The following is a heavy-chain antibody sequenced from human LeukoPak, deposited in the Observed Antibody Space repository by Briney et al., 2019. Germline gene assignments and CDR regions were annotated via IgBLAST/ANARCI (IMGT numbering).Heavy chain of an antibody. J-gene: IGHJ4*02. V-gene: IGHV4-59*08. CDR3: ARHPSGSSWFDFYFDY. D-gene: IGHD6-13*01. Sequence: SETLSLTCTVSGSFISSYYWSWIRQPPGKGLEWIGYIYYSGSTNYNPSLKSRVTISVDTSKNQFSLKLSSVTAADTAVYYCARHPSGSSWFDFYFDYWGQGTLVTVSS. CDR2: IYYSGST. CDR1: GSFISSYY.